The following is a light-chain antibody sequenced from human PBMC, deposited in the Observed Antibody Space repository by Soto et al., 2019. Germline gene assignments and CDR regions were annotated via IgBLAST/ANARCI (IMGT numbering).Light chain of an antibody. CDR2: DVS. CDR3: CSYAGSYV. V-gene: IGLV2-11*01. Sequence: QSALTQPRSVSGSPGQSVTISCTGTSSDVGGYNYVSLYPHHPGKAPKLMIYDVSKRPSGVPDRFSGSKSGNTASLTISGLQAEDAADYYCCSYAGSYVFGPGTKLTVL. CDR1: SSDVGGYNY. J-gene: IGLJ1*01.